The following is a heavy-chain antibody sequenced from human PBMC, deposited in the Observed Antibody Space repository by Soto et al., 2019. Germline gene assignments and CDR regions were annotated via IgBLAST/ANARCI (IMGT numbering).Heavy chain of an antibody. D-gene: IGHD3-9*01. V-gene: IGHV3-48*03. J-gene: IGHJ6*02. CDR1: GFTFSSYE. Sequence: EVQLVESGGGLVQPGGSLRLSCAASGFTFSSYEMNWVRQAPGKGLEWVSYISSSGSTIYYADSVKGRFTISRDNAKNSLYLQMNSLRAEDTAVYYCARGSQMRYFDWPPPLYYYYGMDVWGQGTTVTVSS. CDR2: ISSSGSTI. CDR3: ARGSQMRYFDWPPPLYYYYGMDV.